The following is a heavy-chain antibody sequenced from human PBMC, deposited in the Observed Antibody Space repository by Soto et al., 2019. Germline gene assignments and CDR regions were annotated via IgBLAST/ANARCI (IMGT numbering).Heavy chain of an antibody. CDR1: GGTVSSFA. Sequence: QVQLVQSGAEVKKPGSSVKVSCKASGGTVSSFAISCVRQAPGQGLAWMGDIIPLFGTTNYAQTFQGRVTITADESTTTAYMELRSLRSNDTAVYYCARGLDTTVAHSHNWGQGTLVTVSS. CDR2: IIPLFGTT. J-gene: IGHJ4*02. CDR3: ARGLDTTVAHSHN. V-gene: IGHV1-69*01. D-gene: IGHD1-1*01.